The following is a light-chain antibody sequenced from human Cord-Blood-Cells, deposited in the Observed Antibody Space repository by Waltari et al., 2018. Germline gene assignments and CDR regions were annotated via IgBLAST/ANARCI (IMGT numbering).Light chain of an antibody. Sequence: NFMLTQPHSVSESPGKTVTISCTRSSGSIASNYVQWYQQRPGSSPTHVIYEDNQRPSGVPDRFSGSIDSSSNSASLTISGLKTEDEADDYCQSYDSSNQVFGGGTKLTVL. V-gene: IGLV6-57*01. J-gene: IGLJ2*01. CDR2: EDN. CDR3: QSYDSSNQV. CDR1: SGSIASNY.